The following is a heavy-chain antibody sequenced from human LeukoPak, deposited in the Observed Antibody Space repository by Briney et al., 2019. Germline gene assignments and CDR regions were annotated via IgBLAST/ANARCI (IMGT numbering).Heavy chain of an antibody. Sequence: TSETLSLTCTVSGGSISSYYWSWIRQPPGKGLEWIGYIYYSGSTYYNPSLKSRVTISVDTSKNQFSLKLSSVTAADTAVYYCAGAYGSGPDYWGQGTLVTVSS. CDR1: GGSISSYY. J-gene: IGHJ4*02. CDR2: IYYSGST. V-gene: IGHV4-59*06. CDR3: AGAYGSGPDY. D-gene: IGHD3-10*01.